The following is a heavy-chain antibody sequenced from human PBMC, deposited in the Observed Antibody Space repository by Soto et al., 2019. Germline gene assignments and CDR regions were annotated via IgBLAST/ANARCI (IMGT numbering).Heavy chain of an antibody. V-gene: IGHV3-30*18. CDR2: TSYDGSNK. D-gene: IGHD3-22*01. J-gene: IGHJ4*02. CDR3: AKDTYYHDSSGYYVFDS. CDR1: GFSFSSYG. Sequence: GGSLRLSCAASGFSFSSYGMHWVRQTPGKGLEWVAGTSYDGSNKYYVDSMKGRLTISRDNSKNTLDLQMNSLRAEDTVVYYCAKDTYYHDSSGYYVFDSWGQGTLVTVSS.